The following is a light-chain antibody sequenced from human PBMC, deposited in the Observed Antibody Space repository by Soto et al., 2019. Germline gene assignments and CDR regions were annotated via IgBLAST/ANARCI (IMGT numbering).Light chain of an antibody. CDR2: AAS. V-gene: IGKV1-39*01. Sequence: DSQMAQSPSSLSASVGERVTMSCRASQSISSYLNWYQQKPGKAPKLLIYAASSLQSGVPSRFSGSGSGTDFTLTISSLQPEDFATYYCQQSYSTPRTFGQGTKVDIK. CDR1: QSISSY. CDR3: QQSYSTPRT. J-gene: IGKJ1*01.